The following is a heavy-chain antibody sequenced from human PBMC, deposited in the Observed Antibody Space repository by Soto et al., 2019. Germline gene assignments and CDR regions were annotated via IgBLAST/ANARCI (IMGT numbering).Heavy chain of an antibody. J-gene: IGHJ4*02. CDR2: INGEPDGGET. V-gene: IGHV3-15*01. CDR3: TAXSPSNX. CDR1: GIXFNTAW. D-gene: IGHD7-27*01. Sequence: PGGSVRLCCSASGIXFNTAWLSWXRHAPGKALDWVGRINGEPDGGETDYAEPVEGTFSISTDDSQNTAFPQMNXLKTDDTAVYYCTAXSPSNXXXPGTXXTVSS.